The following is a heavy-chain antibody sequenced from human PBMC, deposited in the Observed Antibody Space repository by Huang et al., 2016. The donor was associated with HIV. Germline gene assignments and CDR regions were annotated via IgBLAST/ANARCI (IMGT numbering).Heavy chain of an antibody. J-gene: IGHJ5*02. CDR3: VRIGYGENSYGSGYFDP. Sequence: EVQLVESGGGLVKPGGSLRLSCAASGFTLTTFSMHWVRQAPGRVMQWGAFSNVPGTHIYYADSVEGRFTISRDNTRNSLYRQLNSLRAEDTAVYYCVRIGYGENSYGSGYFDPWGQGTLVAVSS. D-gene: IGHD4-17*01. V-gene: IGHV3-21*01. CDR1: GFTLTTFS. CDR2: SNVPGTHI.